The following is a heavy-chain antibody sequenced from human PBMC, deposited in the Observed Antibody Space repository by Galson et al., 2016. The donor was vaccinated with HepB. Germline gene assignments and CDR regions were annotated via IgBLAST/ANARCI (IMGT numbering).Heavy chain of an antibody. CDR3: ARGGDWRLDY. CDR2: IHNRRSS. V-gene: IGHV4-4*02. Sequence: SETLSLTCAVYGDSVSSNKWWTWVRQPPGKGLEWIGEIHNRRSSNFNPSLKSRVTISVDKSKNQFSLRLNSVTAADTAVYFCARGGDWRLDYWGQGSLVTVSS. D-gene: IGHD2-21*02. CDR1: GDSVSSNKW. J-gene: IGHJ4*02.